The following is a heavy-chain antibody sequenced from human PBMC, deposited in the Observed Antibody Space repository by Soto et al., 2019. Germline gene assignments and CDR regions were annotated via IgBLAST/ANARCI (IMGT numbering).Heavy chain of an antibody. V-gene: IGHV1-69*13. J-gene: IGHJ6*02. Sequence: ASVKVSCKASGGTFSSYAISWVRQAPGQGLEWMGGIIPIFGTANYAQKFQGRVTITADESTSTAYMELSSLRSEDTAVYYCARDDSSGYYLKGYYYYGMDVWGQGTTVTVSS. CDR3: ARDDSSGYYLKGYYYYGMDV. CDR2: IIPIFGTA. CDR1: GGTFSSYA. D-gene: IGHD3-22*01.